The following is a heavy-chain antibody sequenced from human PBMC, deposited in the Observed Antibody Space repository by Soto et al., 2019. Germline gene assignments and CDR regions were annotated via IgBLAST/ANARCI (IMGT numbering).Heavy chain of an antibody. J-gene: IGHJ6*02. Sequence: SVKVSCKASGGTFSSYAISWVRQAPGQGLEWMGGIIPIFGTANYAQKFQGRVTITADESTSTAYMELSSLRSEDTAVYYCARANMERRSYYYGMDVWGQGTTVTVSS. CDR2: IIPIFGTA. D-gene: IGHD1-1*01. CDR1: GGTFSSYA. V-gene: IGHV1-69*13. CDR3: ARANMERRSYYYGMDV.